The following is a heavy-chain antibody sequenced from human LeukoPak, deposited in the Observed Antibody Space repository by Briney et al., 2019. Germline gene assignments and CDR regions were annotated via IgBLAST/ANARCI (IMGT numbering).Heavy chain of an antibody. V-gene: IGHV4-38-2*02. CDR3: ARDWGVSARPGYMDV. CDR1: GYSISSGYF. D-gene: IGHD6-6*01. J-gene: IGHJ6*03. Sequence: PSETLSLTCTVSGYSISSGYFWGWIRQPPGKGLEWIGEIYHSGSTNYNPSLKSRVTISVDKSKNQFSLKLSSVTAADTAVYYCARDWGVSARPGYMDVWGKGTTVTVSS. CDR2: IYHSGST.